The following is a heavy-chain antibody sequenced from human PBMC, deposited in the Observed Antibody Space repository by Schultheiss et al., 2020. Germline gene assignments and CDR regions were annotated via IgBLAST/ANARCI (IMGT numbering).Heavy chain of an antibody. J-gene: IGHJ4*02. CDR2: IYYSGST. CDR3: ARGGGNYYDSSGYSDY. CDR1: GGSISSVGYY. D-gene: IGHD3-22*01. V-gene: IGHV4-31*03. Sequence: SETLSLTCTVSGGSISSVGYYWSWIRQHPGKGLEWIGYIYYSGSTYYNPSLKSRVTISVDTSKNQFSLKLSSVTAADTAVYYCARGGGNYYDSSGYSDYWGQGTLVTVSS.